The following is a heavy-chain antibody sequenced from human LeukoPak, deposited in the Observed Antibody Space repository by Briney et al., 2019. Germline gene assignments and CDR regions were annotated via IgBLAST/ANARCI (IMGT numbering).Heavy chain of an antibody. CDR3: ARGIGADFDY. CDR1: GYSISSGYY. J-gene: IGHJ4*02. D-gene: IGHD4/OR15-4a*01. V-gene: IGHV4-38-2*02. Sequence: PSETLSLTCTVSGYSISSGYYWGWVRQPPGKGLEWIANLYHSGSTYYNPSLKSRVTISVDTSKNQFSLKLSSVTAADTAVYYCARGIGADFDYWGQGTLVTVSS. CDR2: LYHSGST.